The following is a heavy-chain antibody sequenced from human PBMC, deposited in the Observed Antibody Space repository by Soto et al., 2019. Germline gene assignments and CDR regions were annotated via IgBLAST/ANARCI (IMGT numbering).Heavy chain of an antibody. CDR1: GGSVSSCSYY. J-gene: IGHJ4*02. CDR3: SRDCWSYHVDY. V-gene: IGHV4-61*01. CDR2: VYYSGST. D-gene: IGHD1-26*01. Sequence: QVQLQESGPGLVKPSETLSLTCTVSGGSVSSCSYYWSWFRPPPGKGLAWIGYVYYSGSTNYNPSLKSLVTISVDTSKHQFSLKLSSVTAADTAVYYCSRDCWSYHVDYWGKGTLVTVSS.